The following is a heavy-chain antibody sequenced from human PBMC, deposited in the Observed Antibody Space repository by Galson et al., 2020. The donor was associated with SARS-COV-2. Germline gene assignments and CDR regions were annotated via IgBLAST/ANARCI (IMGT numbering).Heavy chain of an antibody. CDR2: TYYSGST. CDR1: GGSISSGDYY. V-gene: IGHV4-30-4*01. Sequence: SETLSLTCTVSGGSISSGDYYWSWIRQPPGKGLEWIGYTYYSGSTYYNPSLKSRVTISVDTSKNQFSLKLSSVTAADTAVYYCARELRFLEWPTAATFYYMDVWGKGTTVTVSS. CDR3: ARELRFLEWPTAATFYYMDV. D-gene: IGHD3-3*01. J-gene: IGHJ6*03.